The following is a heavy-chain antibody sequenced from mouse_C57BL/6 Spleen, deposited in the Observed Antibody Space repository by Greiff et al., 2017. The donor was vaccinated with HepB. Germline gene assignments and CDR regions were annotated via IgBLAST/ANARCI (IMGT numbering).Heavy chain of an antibody. D-gene: IGHD1-1*01. CDR1: GYTFTSYW. V-gene: IGHV1-61*01. CDR2: IYPSDSET. CDR3: ARGYYGSSFYWYFDV. J-gene: IGHJ1*03. Sequence: QVQLQQPGAELVRPGSSVKLSCKASGYTFTSYWMDWVKQRPGQGLEWIGNIYPSDSETHYNQKFKDKATLTVDKSSSTAYMQLSSLTSEDSAVYYCARGYYGSSFYWYFDVWGTGTTVTVSS.